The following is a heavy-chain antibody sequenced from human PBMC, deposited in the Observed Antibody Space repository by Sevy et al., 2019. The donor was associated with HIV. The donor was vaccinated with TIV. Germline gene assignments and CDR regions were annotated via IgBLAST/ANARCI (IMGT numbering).Heavy chain of an antibody. D-gene: IGHD3-22*01. CDR1: GFTFSSYA. CDR3: AKYSASAGGYYYDSSGYFYYYGMDV. CDR2: ISGSGGST. Sequence: GGSLRLSCAASGFTFSSYAMSWVRQAPGKGLEWVSAISGSGGSTYYADSVKGRFTISRDNSKNTLYLQMNRLRAEDKAVYYCAKYSASAGGYYYDSSGYFYYYGMDVWGQGTTVTVSS. V-gene: IGHV3-23*01. J-gene: IGHJ6*02.